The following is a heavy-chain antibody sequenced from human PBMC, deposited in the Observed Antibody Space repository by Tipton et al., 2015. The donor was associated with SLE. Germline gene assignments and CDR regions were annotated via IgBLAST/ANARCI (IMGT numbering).Heavy chain of an antibody. CDR2: IYHSGST. V-gene: IGHV4-30-2*01. CDR3: ARRQWGSGYDYFDY. CDR1: GDSISSGGYS. Sequence: TLSLTCAVSGDSISSGGYSWSWIRQPPGKGLEWIGYIYHSGSTKYNPSLKSRVTISVDRSKNQFSLKLSSVTAADTAVYYCARRQWGSGYDYFDYWGQGTLVTVSS. D-gene: IGHD5-12*01. J-gene: IGHJ4*02.